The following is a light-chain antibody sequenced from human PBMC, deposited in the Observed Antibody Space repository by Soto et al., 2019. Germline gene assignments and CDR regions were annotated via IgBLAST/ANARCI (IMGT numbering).Light chain of an antibody. CDR3: RQYGRSLGFA. CDR2: DTS. J-gene: IGKJ4*01. Sequence: EIVMTQSPATLSVSPGERVTLSCRASQNVSSNLAWYQQKPGQAPRLLISDTSSRATGIPDRFSGSGSGTDFTLTISRLEPEDFAVYYCRQYGRSLGFAFGGGTKVDIK. V-gene: IGKV3-20*01. CDR1: QNVSSN.